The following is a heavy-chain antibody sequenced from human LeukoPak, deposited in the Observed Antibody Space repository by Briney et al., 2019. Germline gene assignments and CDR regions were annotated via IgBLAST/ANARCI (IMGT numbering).Heavy chain of an antibody. CDR2: IYYAGVT. CDR1: GGSISNTNFY. V-gene: IGHV4-39*01. CDR3: ARQVPGPYNYYGMDV. J-gene: IGHJ6*02. Sequence: SETLSLTCIVSGGSISNTNFYWAWIRQPPGKGLEWIGNIYYAGVTSYNPSLKSRVTISVDTSKSQFSLRLTSVTAADTAVYYCARQVPGPYNYYGMDVWGQGTTVTVSS.